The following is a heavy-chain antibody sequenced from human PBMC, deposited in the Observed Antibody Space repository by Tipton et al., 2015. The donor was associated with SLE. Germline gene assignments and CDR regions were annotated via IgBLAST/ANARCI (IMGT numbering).Heavy chain of an antibody. J-gene: IGHJ4*02. CDR2: IYTSGST. CDR3: ARASDYYDSSGWGFFDY. V-gene: IGHV4-61*09. D-gene: IGHD3-22*01. Sequence: TLSLTCTVSGGSISSGSYYWSWIRQPAGKGLEWIGYIYTSGSTNYNPSLKSRVTISVDTSKNQFSLKLSSVTAADTAVYYCARASDYYDSSGWGFFDYWGQGTLVTVSS. CDR1: GGSISSGSYY.